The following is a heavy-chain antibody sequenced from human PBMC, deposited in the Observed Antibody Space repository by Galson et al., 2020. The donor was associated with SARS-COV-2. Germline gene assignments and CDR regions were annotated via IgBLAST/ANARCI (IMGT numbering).Heavy chain of an antibody. V-gene: IGHV4-30-2*01. J-gene: IGHJ3*02. CDR1: ATSIRSGSYS. Sequence: SETLSLTCAVSATSIRSGSYSWNWIRQPPGKGLEWIGYISHSGGTYYNPSLKSRVTISGDRSKNQFSLRLSSVTAADTAVYYCARLHYGEYAPEAFDIWGPGTRVTVAS. D-gene: IGHD4-17*01. CDR3: ARLHYGEYAPEAFDI. CDR2: ISHSGGT.